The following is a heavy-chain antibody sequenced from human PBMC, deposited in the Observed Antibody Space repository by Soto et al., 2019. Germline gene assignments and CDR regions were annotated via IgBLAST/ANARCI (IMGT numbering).Heavy chain of an antibody. CDR3: ATSNWSDP. V-gene: IGHV4-39*01. CDR1: RASLSSSTYY. Sequence: SETLSLTCSVSRASLSSSTYYWSWIRQPPGKGLEWIGTIYYSGSTYYNPSLKSRVTISVDTSKNQFSLKLSSVTAADTAVYYCATSNWSDPWGQGTLVTVPQ. J-gene: IGHJ5*02. CDR2: IYYSGST.